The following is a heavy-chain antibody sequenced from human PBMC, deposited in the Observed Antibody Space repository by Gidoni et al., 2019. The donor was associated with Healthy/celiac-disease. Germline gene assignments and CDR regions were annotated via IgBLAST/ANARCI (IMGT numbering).Heavy chain of an antibody. V-gene: IGHV4-39*01. Sequence: QLQLQESGPGLVKPSETLSLTCTVSGGSISSSSYYWGWIRQPPGKGLEWIGSIYYSGSTYYNPSLKSRVTISVDTSKNQFSLKLSSVTAADTAVYYCARSERGLSSWYGVTLDNWFDPWGQGTLVTVSS. CDR3: ARSERGLSSWYGVTLDNWFDP. CDR2: IYYSGST. J-gene: IGHJ5*02. D-gene: IGHD6-13*01. CDR1: GGSISSSSYY.